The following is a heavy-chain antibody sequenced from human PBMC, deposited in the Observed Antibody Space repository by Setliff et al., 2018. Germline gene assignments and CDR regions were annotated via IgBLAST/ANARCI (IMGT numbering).Heavy chain of an antibody. J-gene: IGHJ5*02. V-gene: IGHV4-59*01. Sequence: SETLSLTCTVSGGSISSYYWSWIRQPPGKGLEWIGYIYYSGSTNYNPSPKSRVTISVDTSKNQFSLKLSSVTAADTAVYYCVTAASARSRWYDMGWFDPWGQGTLVTVSS. D-gene: IGHD3-22*01. CDR1: GGSISSYY. CDR3: VTAASARSRWYDMGWFDP. CDR2: IYYSGST.